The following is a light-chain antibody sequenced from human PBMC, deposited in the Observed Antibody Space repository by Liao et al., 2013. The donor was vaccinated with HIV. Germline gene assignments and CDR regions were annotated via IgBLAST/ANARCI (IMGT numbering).Light chain of an antibody. CDR3: LVWDRTTYV. Sequence: SYEMTQPPSVSVSPGQTASVTCSGDKLGDHYVSWYQQRPGQSPILVIYEDTKRPSGIPERFSGSNSGNTATLTIRGTQALDEADYYCLVWDRTTYVFGSGTAVTVL. V-gene: IGLV3-1*01. J-gene: IGLJ1*01. CDR1: KLGDHY. CDR2: EDT.